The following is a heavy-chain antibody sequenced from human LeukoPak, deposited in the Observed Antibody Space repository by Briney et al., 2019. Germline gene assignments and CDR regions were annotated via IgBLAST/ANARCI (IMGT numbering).Heavy chain of an antibody. J-gene: IGHJ3*02. Sequence: KASETLSLTCTGSGYSISSGYYWGWIRQPPGKGLEWIGSIYHSGSTYYNPPLKSRVTISVDTSKNQFSLKLSSVTAADTAVYYCARGGAYYDILTGYYTSDAFDIWGQGTMVTVSS. CDR3: ARGGAYYDILTGYYTSDAFDI. CDR2: IYHSGST. CDR1: GYSISSGYY. V-gene: IGHV4-38-2*02. D-gene: IGHD3-9*01.